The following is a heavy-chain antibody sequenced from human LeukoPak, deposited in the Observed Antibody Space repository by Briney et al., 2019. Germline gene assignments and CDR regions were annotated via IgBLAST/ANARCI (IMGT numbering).Heavy chain of an antibody. CDR3: AREGLRIAAAGYYYYCGMDV. D-gene: IGHD6-13*01. Sequence: ASVKVSCKASGGTFSSYAISWVRQAPGQGLEWMGRIIPILGIANYAQKFQGRVTITADKSTSTAYMELSSLRSEDTAVYYCAREGLRIAAAGYYYYCGMDVWGQGTTVTVSS. CDR1: GGTFSSYA. J-gene: IGHJ6*02. CDR2: IIPILGIA. V-gene: IGHV1-69*04.